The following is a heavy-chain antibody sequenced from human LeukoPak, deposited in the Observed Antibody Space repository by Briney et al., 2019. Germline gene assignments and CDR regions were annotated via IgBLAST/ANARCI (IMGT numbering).Heavy chain of an antibody. CDR2: IYYSGST. CDR3: ARSTLREQWLEYYFDY. CDR1: GGSISSSTYY. V-gene: IGHV4-39*01. Sequence: PSETLSLTCTVSGGSISSSTYYWGWIRQPPGKGLEWIGTIYYSGSTNYNPSLKGRVTISIDTSKNQFSLKLSSVAAADTAVYYCARSTLREQWLEYYFDYWGQGILVTVSS. D-gene: IGHD6-19*01. J-gene: IGHJ4*02.